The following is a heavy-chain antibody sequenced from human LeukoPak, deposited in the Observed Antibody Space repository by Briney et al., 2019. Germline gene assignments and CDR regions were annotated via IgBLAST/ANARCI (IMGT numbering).Heavy chain of an antibody. CDR1: GGSISSYY. V-gene: IGHV4-59*01. D-gene: IGHD4-17*01. CDR2: IYYSGST. Sequence: KPSETLSLTCTVSGGSISSYYWSWIRQPPGKGLEWIGYIYYSGSTNYNPSLKSRVTISVDTSKNQFSLKLSSVTAADTAVYYCARAAPRTTVTTYGASDIWGQGTMVTVSS. CDR3: ARAAPRTTVTTYGASDI. J-gene: IGHJ3*02.